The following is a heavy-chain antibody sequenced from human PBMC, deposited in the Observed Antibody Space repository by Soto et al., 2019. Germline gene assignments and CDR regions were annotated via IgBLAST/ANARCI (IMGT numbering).Heavy chain of an antibody. Sequence: EVQLVESGGGLVQPGGSLRLSCVASGFTFNIYWMHWVRQAPGKGLEWVSRIDNDGSATTYADSVKGRFTISRDNAKNTVFLQMNTPRVDDTGVYYCARGNWNSYWGQGTLVTVSS. CDR3: ARGNWNSY. D-gene: IGHD1-1*01. CDR1: GFTFNIYW. J-gene: IGHJ4*02. CDR2: IDNDGSAT. V-gene: IGHV3-74*01.